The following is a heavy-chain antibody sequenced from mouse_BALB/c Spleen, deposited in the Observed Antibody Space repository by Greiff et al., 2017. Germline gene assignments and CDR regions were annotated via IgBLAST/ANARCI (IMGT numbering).Heavy chain of an antibody. V-gene: IGHV1S29*02. Sequence: EVKLMESGPELVKPGASVKISCKASGYTFTDYNMHWVKQSHGKSLEWIGYIYPYNGGTGYNQKFKSKATLTVDNSSSTAYMELRSLTSEDSAVYYCAGYDYDGAVYYAMDYWGQGTSVTVSS. D-gene: IGHD2-4*01. CDR2: IYPYNGGT. J-gene: IGHJ4*01. CDR3: AGYDYDGAVYYAMDY. CDR1: GYTFTDYN.